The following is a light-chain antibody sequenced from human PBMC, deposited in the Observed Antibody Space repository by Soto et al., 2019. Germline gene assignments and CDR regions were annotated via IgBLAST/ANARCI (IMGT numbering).Light chain of an antibody. CDR3: GAWDRSLGVVV. CDR2: DDT. V-gene: IGLV1-51*01. Sequence: QSVLTQPPSVSAAPGQKVTMSCSGSSSNIGNNFVAWYQQLPGTAPKLLIYDDTKRPYGIPGRFSGSKSGTSATLGITGLQTGDEADYYCGAWDRSLGVVVFGRGTKLTVL. CDR1: SSNIGNNF. J-gene: IGLJ3*02.